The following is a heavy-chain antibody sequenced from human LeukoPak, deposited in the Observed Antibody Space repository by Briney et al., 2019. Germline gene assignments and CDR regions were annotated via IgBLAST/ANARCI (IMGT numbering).Heavy chain of an antibody. D-gene: IGHD2-2*01. CDR3: ARGGRYCSSTSCYAIDY. Sequence: ASVKVSCKASGYTSTSYDINWVRQATGQGLEWMGWMNPNSGNTGYAQKFQGRVTMTRNTSISTAYMELSSLRSEDTAVYYCARGGRYCSSTSCYAIDYWGQGTLVTVSS. CDR1: GYTSTSYD. V-gene: IGHV1-8*01. J-gene: IGHJ4*02. CDR2: MNPNSGNT.